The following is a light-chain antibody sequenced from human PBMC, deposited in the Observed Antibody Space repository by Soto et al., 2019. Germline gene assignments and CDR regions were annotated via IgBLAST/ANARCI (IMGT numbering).Light chain of an antibody. J-gene: IGKJ3*01. V-gene: IGKV3-20*01. Sequence: EIVLTQSPDTLSLSPGERATLSCTASEIVASSCLAWYQRKPGQAPRLLIHTTSTRATDIPDRFSGSGSGTDFTLTISRLEPEDFAVYYCQQCGGSPLFSFGPGTRVDI. CDR2: TTS. CDR1: EIVASSC. CDR3: QQCGGSPLFS.